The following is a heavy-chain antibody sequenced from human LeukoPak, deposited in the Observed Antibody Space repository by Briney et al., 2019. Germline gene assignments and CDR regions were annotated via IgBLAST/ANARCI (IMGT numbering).Heavy chain of an antibody. Sequence: SETLSLTCTGSGGSISSYYWSWIRQPPGKGLEWIGYTYYGGSTNYNPSLKSRVTMSVDTSKNQFSLMLRSVTAADTAVYYCARDHLPAGAPGYYMDVWGKGTTVTVSS. CDR1: GGSISSYY. D-gene: IGHD4/OR15-4a*01. CDR3: ARDHLPAGAPGYYMDV. J-gene: IGHJ6*03. V-gene: IGHV4-59*01. CDR2: TYYGGST.